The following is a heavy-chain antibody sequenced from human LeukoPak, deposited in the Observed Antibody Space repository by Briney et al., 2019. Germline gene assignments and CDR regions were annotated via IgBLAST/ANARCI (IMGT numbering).Heavy chain of an antibody. CDR1: GFTFSSYW. D-gene: IGHD6-13*01. CDR2: IKQDGSEK. V-gene: IGHV3-7*01. Sequence: GGSLRLSCAASGFTFSSYWMSWVRQAPGKGLEWVANIKQDGSEKYYVDSVKGRFTISRDNSKNTLYLQMNSLRAEDTAVYYCARDPSVAAAGNNWFDPWGQGTLVTVSS. J-gene: IGHJ5*02. CDR3: ARDPSVAAAGNNWFDP.